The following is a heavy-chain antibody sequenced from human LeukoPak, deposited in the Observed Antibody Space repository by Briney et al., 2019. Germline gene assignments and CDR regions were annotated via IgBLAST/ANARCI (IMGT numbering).Heavy chain of an antibody. D-gene: IGHD1-26*01. CDR3: ASLYSGSYYALDY. Sequence: SETLSLTCTVSGGSISSSSYYWGWIRQPPGKGLEWIGSIYYSGNTYYNASLKSQVSISIDTSKNQFSLRLTSVTAADTAVYYCASLYSGSYYALDYWGQGTLVTVSS. CDR2: IYYSGNT. V-gene: IGHV4-39*01. CDR1: GGSISSSSYY. J-gene: IGHJ4*02.